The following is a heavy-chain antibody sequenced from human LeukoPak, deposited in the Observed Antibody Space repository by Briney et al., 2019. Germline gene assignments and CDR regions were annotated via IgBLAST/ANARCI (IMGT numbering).Heavy chain of an antibody. CDR1: GFTFSSYG. V-gene: IGHV3-23*01. Sequence: PGGSLRLSCAASGFTFSSYGMSWGRQAPGEGLEWVSAISASGGSTYYADSLKGRFTISRDNSKNTLYLQMNSLRAEDTGVYYCAKEWADSYYYDGWGQGTLVTVSS. CDR3: AKEWADSYYYDG. CDR2: ISASGGST. D-gene: IGHD3-22*01. J-gene: IGHJ4*02.